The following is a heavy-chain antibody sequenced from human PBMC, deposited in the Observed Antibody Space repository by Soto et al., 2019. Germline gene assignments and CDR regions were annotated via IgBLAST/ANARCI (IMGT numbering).Heavy chain of an antibody. CDR1: GYTFTSYG. J-gene: IGHJ3*02. V-gene: IGHV1-18*01. CDR2: ISAYNGNT. D-gene: IGHD1-26*01. Sequence: QVQLVQSGAEVKKPGASVKVSCKASGYTFTSYGISWVRQAPGQGLEWMGWISAYNGNTNYAQKLQGRVTMTTDTPTSTAHMELRSLRSDDTAVYYCARDYRYSGSHMGAFDIWGQGTMVTVSS. CDR3: ARDYRYSGSHMGAFDI.